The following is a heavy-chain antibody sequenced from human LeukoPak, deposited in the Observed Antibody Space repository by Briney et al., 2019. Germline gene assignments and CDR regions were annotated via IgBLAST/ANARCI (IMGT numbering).Heavy chain of an antibody. D-gene: IGHD5-18*01. Sequence: PGESLRLSCAASGFTFSTYSMNWLRLAPGKGLEWVSSISPDSNYKYYVDSVKGRFTISRDNSKNTLNLQMNSLRGEDTAVYYCAKGPWILFWGQGTLVTVSS. CDR1: GFTFSTYS. J-gene: IGHJ4*02. CDR3: AKGPWILF. V-gene: IGHV3-21*01. CDR2: ISPDSNYK.